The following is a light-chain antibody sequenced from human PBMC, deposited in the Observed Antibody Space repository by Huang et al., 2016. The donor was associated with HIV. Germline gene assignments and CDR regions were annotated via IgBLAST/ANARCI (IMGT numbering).Light chain of an antibody. CDR2: AAS. Sequence: IQMTQSPSSLSASTGDRVTISCRASQGISNFLAWFQQTPGKATTLLLYAASTLQSGVPSRFSGSGSGTEFSLTISNLQSDDVASYFCQQYHNYPLVTFGGGTKVEIK. J-gene: IGKJ4*01. CDR3: QQYHNYPLVT. V-gene: IGKV1-8*01. CDR1: QGISNF.